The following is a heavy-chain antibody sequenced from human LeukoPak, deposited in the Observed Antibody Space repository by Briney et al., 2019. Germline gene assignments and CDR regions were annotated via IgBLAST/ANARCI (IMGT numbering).Heavy chain of an antibody. D-gene: IGHD3-22*01. CDR1: GYTFTSYY. Sequence: ASVKVSCKASGYTFTSYYMHWVRQAPGQGLEWMGIINPSGGSTSYAQKFQGRVTMTRDMSTSTVYMELSSLRSEDTAVYYCAGDRLEVVAFDAFDIWGQGTMVTVSS. CDR3: AGDRLEVVAFDAFDI. CDR2: INPSGGST. J-gene: IGHJ3*02. V-gene: IGHV1-46*01.